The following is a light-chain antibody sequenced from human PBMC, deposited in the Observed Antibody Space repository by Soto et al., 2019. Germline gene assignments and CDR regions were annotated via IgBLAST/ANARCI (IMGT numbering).Light chain of an antibody. CDR3: QQTMTFPLT. CDR1: QGISSY. Sequence: DIQMTQSPSSVSASEGDRVTITCRASQGISSYLAWYQQKPGRAPKLLISAASSLQSGVPSRFSGSGSGTDFTLTISSLQPEDFATYYCQQTMTFPLTFGGGTKVEI. CDR2: AAS. V-gene: IGKV1-12*01. J-gene: IGKJ4*01.